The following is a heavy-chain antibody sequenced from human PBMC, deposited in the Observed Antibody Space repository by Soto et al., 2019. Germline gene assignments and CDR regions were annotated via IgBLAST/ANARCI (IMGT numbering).Heavy chain of an antibody. Sequence: PGGSLRLSCAASGLTFSDYYMSWIRQAPGKGLEWISYISGRNTFTQYADSVKGRFTISRDNAKNSLYLQLNSLTAEDTAVYYCARDGGVIIPGAIGGGYGLDVWGQGTTVTVSS. J-gene: IGHJ6*02. CDR2: ISGRNTFT. V-gene: IGHV3-11*06. CDR3: ARDGGVIIPGAIGGGYGLDV. CDR1: GLTFSDYY. D-gene: IGHD2-2*02.